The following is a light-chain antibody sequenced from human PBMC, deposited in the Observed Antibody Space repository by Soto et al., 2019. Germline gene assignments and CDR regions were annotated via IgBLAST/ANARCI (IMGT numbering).Light chain of an antibody. J-gene: IGLJ3*02. Sequence: QSALTQPASVSGSPGQSITISCTGTSSDVGSYDVVSWYQQHPGRAPKLMIYVGSKRPSGVSTRFSGSKSDNTASLTISGLQAEDEADYYCCSYAGSNTYWVFGGGTKLTVL. CDR1: SSDVGSYDV. CDR3: CSYAGSNTYWV. CDR2: VGS. V-gene: IGLV2-23*01.